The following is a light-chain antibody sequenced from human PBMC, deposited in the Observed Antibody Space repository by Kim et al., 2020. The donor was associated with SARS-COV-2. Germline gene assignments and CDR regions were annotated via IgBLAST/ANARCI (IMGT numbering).Light chain of an antibody. CDR2: DTS. V-gene: IGLV7-46*01. J-gene: IGLJ2*01. Sequence: QAVVTQEPSLTVSPGGTVTLTCGFSTGAVTSGHYPYWIQQRPGQAPRTLIYDTSKRHSWTPVRFSGSLLGGKAALTLSGAQPEDEADYYCLLSYSGAFGVFGGGTQLTVL. CDR3: LLSYSGAFGV. CDR1: TGAVTSGHY.